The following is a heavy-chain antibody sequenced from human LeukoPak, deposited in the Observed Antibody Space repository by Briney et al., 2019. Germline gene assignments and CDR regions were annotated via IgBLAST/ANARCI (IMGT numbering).Heavy chain of an antibody. CDR3: ARRSTAYCGGDCYSGARYYYYMDV. J-gene: IGHJ6*03. CDR2: IYPGDSDT. V-gene: IGHV5-51*01. Sequence: GESLKISCKGSGYSFTSYWIGWVRQMPGKGLEWMGIIYPGDSDTRYSPSFQGQVTLSADKSISTAYLQWSSLKASDTAMYYCARRSTAYCGGDCYSGARYYYYMDVWGKGTTVTVSS. D-gene: IGHD2-21*02. CDR1: GYSFTSYW.